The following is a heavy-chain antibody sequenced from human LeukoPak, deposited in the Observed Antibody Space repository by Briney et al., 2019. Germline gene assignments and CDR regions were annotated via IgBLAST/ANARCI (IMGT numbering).Heavy chain of an antibody. CDR1: GFTFTSSA. J-gene: IGHJ6*03. CDR2: IVVGNGKT. D-gene: IGHD3-16*02. CDR3: AALVVPSTNLRNYYYYYMDV. Sequence: SVKVPCKASGFTFTSSAMQWVRQARGQRLEWIGWIVVGNGKTNYAQKFQERVTITRDMSTTTAYMELSSLRSEDTAVYYCAALVVPSTNLRNYYYYYMDVWGKGTTVTVSS. V-gene: IGHV1-58*02.